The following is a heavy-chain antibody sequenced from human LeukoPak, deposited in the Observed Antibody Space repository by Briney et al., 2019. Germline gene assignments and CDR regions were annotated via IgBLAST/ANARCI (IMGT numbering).Heavy chain of an antibody. CDR1: GGSISSGGYY. CDR2: IYYSGST. D-gene: IGHD4-17*01. J-gene: IGHJ4*02. CDR3: ARDLYPTGRFDY. Sequence: SQTLSLTCTVSGGSISSGGYYWSWIRQHPGKGLEWIGYIYYSGSTYYNPSLKSRVTISVDTSKNQFSLKLSSVTAADTAVYYCARDLYPTGRFDYWGQGTLVTVSS. V-gene: IGHV4-31*03.